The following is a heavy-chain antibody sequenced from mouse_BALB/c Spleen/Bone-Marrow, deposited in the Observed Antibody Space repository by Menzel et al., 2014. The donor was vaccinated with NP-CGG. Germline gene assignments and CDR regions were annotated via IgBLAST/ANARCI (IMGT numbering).Heavy chain of an antibody. J-gene: IGHJ3*01. Sequence: EVKLVESGGGLVQPGESLKLSCESNDFEFPSHDMSWVRKTPAKRLELVAAFNSDGGSTYYPDTMERRFIISRDNTKKTLYLQMSSLRSEDTALYYCARHHYGRAWFTYWGQGTLVTVSA. CDR1: DFEFPSHD. V-gene: IGHV5-2*03. CDR3: ARHHYGRAWFTY. CDR2: FNSDGGST. D-gene: IGHD1-1*01.